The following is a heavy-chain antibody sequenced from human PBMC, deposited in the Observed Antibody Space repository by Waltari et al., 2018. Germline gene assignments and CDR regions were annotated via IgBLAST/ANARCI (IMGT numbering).Heavy chain of an antibody. CDR1: GYPLPEVS. CDR2: FDPEHGKT. CDR3: TTDLTSTAYSYDF. Sequence: QVHLVQSGPEVKKPGASVKVSCKISGYPLPEVSMHWVRQAPGKGLEWMGGFDPEHGKTMYAPKLQGRLTLTEDTSTDTAYMELNSLRSEDTALYFCTTDLTSTAYSYDFWGQGTLVTVSS. V-gene: IGHV1-24*01. J-gene: IGHJ4*02. D-gene: IGHD3-22*01.